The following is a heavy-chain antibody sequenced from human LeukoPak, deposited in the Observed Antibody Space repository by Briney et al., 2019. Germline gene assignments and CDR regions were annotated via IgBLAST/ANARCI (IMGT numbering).Heavy chain of an antibody. CDR1: GYTFTNYY. J-gene: IGHJ4*02. V-gene: IGHV1-46*01. CDR2: INPSGGST. Sequence: ASVKVSCKASGYTFTNYYMHWVRQAPGQGLEWVGIINPSGGSTAYAQKFQGGVTMTTDTSTSTVYMELSSLRSDDTAVYYCARRYCGTSKRKGGDTLDYWGQGTLVTVSS. CDR3: ARRYCGTSKRKGGDTLDY. D-gene: IGHD2-21*01.